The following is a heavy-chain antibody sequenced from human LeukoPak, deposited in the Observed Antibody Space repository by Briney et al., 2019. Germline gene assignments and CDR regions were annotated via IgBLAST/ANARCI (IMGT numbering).Heavy chain of an antibody. D-gene: IGHD2-15*01. V-gene: IGHV4-59*01. CDR3: AREKSPDYCSGGSCYFDY. CDR1: GGSISNYY. Sequence: PSETLSLTCTVSGGSISNYYWSWVRQPPGKGLEWIGYIYYSGSNNYNPSLKSRVTISVDTSKNQFSLKLSSVTAADTAVYYCAREKSPDYCSGGSCYFDYWGQGTLVTVSS. CDR2: IYYSGSN. J-gene: IGHJ4*02.